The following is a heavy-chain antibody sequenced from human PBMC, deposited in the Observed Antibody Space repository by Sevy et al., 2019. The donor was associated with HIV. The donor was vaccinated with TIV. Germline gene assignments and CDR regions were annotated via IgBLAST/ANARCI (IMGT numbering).Heavy chain of an antibody. V-gene: IGHV3-48*02. Sequence: GGSLRLSCAASGFIFSNYNMNWVRQAPGKGLEWISYISSSSSTIYYADSVKGRLTISRDNAKNSLFLQMNSLRNEDTAVYYCARDRGYSFGYIDYWGQGTLVTVSS. CDR1: GFIFSNYN. CDR3: ARDRGYSFGYIDY. CDR2: ISSSSSTI. J-gene: IGHJ4*02. D-gene: IGHD5-18*01.